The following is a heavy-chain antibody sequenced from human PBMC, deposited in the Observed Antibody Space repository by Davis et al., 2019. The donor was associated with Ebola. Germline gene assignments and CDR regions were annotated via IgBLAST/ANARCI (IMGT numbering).Heavy chain of an antibody. J-gene: IGHJ5*02. CDR1: GASVSGGSYS. CDR2: IYYRTKT. D-gene: IGHD2-21*01. Sequence: PSETLSLTCTVSGASVSGGSYSWSWIRQPPGKGLEWIGYIYYRTKTTYNPSLKSRVTISVDTSKNQFSLNLSSVTAADTAVYYCARDIPGVLPGNPNWFDPWGQGTLVTVSS. CDR3: ARDIPGVLPGNPNWFDP. V-gene: IGHV4-61*01.